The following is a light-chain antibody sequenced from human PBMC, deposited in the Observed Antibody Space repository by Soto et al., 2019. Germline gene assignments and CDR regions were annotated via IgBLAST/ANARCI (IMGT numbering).Light chain of an antibody. CDR1: RSNIGSEY. CDR2: RNN. Sequence: QSVLTQPPSASGTPGQRVTISCSGSRSNIGSEYVYWYQQVPGTAPKLLIYRNNQRPSGVPDRFSGSKSGTSASLAISGLRSEDEAEYYCAAWDDTLSGHVVFGGGTKVTVL. J-gene: IGLJ2*01. V-gene: IGLV1-47*01. CDR3: AAWDDTLSGHVV.